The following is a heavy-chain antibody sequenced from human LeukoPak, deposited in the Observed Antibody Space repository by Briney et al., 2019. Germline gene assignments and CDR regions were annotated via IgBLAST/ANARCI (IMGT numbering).Heavy chain of an antibody. Sequence: PGGSLRLSCAASGFTFSSYGMHWVRQAPGKGLEWVAVISYDGSNKYYADSVKGRFTISRDNSKKTVYLQMNSLRAEDTAVYYCAKDPIRLYSGSYFWFDPWGQGTLVTVSS. CDR2: ISYDGSNK. V-gene: IGHV3-30*18. D-gene: IGHD1-26*01. CDR3: AKDPIRLYSGSYFWFDP. J-gene: IGHJ5*02. CDR1: GFTFSSYG.